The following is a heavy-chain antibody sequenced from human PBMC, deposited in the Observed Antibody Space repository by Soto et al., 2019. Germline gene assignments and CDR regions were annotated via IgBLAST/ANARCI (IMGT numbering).Heavy chain of an antibody. CDR1: GFTFSSYG. Sequence: PGGSLRLSCAASGFTFSSYGMHWVRQAPGKGLEWVAVISYDGSNKYYADSVKGRFTISRDNSKNTLYLQMNSLRAEDTAVYYCAKDRVVAAPRDYYYYGMDVWGQGTTVTVSS. CDR3: AKDRVVAAPRDYYYYGMDV. CDR2: ISYDGSNK. J-gene: IGHJ6*02. V-gene: IGHV3-30*18. D-gene: IGHD2-15*01.